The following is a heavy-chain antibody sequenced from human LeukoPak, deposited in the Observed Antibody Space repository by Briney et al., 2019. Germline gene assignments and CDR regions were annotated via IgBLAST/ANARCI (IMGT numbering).Heavy chain of an antibody. CDR2: ISYDGSNK. D-gene: IGHD6-13*01. CDR1: GFTFSSYG. V-gene: IGHV3-30*18. J-gene: IGHJ4*02. CDR3: AKDRRDSSSWYYSPYFDY. Sequence: PGGSLRLSCAASGFTFSSYGMHWVRQAPGKGLEWVAVISYDGSNKYYADSVKGRFTISRDNSKNTPYLQMNSLRAEDTAVYYCAKDRRDSSSWYYSPYFDYWGQGTLVTVSS.